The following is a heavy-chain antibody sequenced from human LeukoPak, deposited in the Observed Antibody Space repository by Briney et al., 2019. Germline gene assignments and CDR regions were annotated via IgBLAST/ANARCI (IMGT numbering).Heavy chain of an antibody. V-gene: IGHV1-69*05. D-gene: IGHD3-22*01. CDR3: ARALVRTYYYDSSSAFDI. CDR2: IIPIFGTA. Sequence: SVKVSCKASGGTFSSYAISWVRQAPGRGLEWMGRIIPIFGTANYAQKFQGRVTITTDESTSTAYMELSSLRSEDTAVYYCARALVRTYYYDSSSAFDIWGQGTMVTVSS. CDR1: GGTFSSYA. J-gene: IGHJ3*02.